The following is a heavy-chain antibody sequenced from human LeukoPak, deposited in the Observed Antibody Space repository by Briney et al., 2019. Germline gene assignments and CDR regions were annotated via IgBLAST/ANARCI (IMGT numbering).Heavy chain of an antibody. CDR3: ARVGSYSYLYYYYYYMDV. CDR1: GGSISSYY. V-gene: IGHV4-4*07. D-gene: IGHD3-22*01. CDR2: IYTSGST. Sequence: SETLSLTCTVSGGSISSYYWSWIRQPAGKGLEWIGRIYTSGSTNYNPSLKSRVTMSVDTSKNQFSLKLSSVTAADTAVYYCARVGSYSYLYYYYYYMDVWGKGTTVTVSS. J-gene: IGHJ6*03.